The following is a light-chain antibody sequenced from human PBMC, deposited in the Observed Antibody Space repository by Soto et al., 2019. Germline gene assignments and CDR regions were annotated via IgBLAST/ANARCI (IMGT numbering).Light chain of an antibody. CDR3: QQRSNWPLT. CDR2: VAS. CDR1: QSVSSH. Sequence: EIVLTQSPATLSLSPGERAALSCRASQSVSSHLAWYQQRPGQAPRLLLYVASNRATGIPARFSGSGSGTDFTLIISSLEPEDLAVYYCQQRSNWPLTFGGGTKVEIK. J-gene: IGKJ4*01. V-gene: IGKV3-11*01.